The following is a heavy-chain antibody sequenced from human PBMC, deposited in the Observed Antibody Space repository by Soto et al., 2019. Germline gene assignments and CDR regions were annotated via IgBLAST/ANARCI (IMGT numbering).Heavy chain of an antibody. D-gene: IGHD3-3*01. CDR1: GYTFTSYY. J-gene: IGHJ4*02. CDR3: ARASTIFGVVAASDY. CDR2: INPSGGST. V-gene: IGHV1-46*01. Sequence: QVQLVQAGAEVKKPGASVKVSCKASGYTFTSYYMHWVRQAPGQGLEWMGIINPSGGSTSYAQKFQGRVTMTRDTSTSTVYMELSSLRSEDTAVYYCARASTIFGVVAASDYWGQGTLVTVSS.